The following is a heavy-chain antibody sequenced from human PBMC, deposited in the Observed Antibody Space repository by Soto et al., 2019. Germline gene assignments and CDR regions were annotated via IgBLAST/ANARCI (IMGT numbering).Heavy chain of an antibody. D-gene: IGHD6-19*01. CDR2: IYHGGTT. J-gene: IGHJ4*01. Sequence: PSETLSPTCTVSGYSIGSGSYWAWIRQPPGKGPEWIASIYHGGTTFYNPSLKSRITISVDTSNNQFSLKLTSVTAADTAVYYCARVHVMVVAGSTFDYWGHGTLVTVSS. CDR3: ARVHVMVVAGSTFDY. V-gene: IGHV4-38-2*02. CDR1: GYSIGSGSY.